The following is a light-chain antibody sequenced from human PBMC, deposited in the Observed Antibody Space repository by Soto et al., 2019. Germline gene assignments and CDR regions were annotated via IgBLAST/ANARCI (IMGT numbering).Light chain of an antibody. CDR1: SSNIGSNT. Sequence: QSVLTQPPSASGTPGQRVTISCSGSSSNIGSNTVNWYQQLPGTAPKLLIYSNNQRPSGVPDRFSGSKSGTSASLAISGLQSDDEADYYCSTWDATLNALIFGGGTKLTVL. V-gene: IGLV1-44*01. CDR2: SNN. J-gene: IGLJ2*01. CDR3: STWDATLNALI.